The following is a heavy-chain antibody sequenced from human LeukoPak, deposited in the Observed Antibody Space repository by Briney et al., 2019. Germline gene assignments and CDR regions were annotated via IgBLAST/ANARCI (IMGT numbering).Heavy chain of an antibody. CDR3: ARANYGSGTLNY. CDR2: IIPILGIA. D-gene: IGHD3-10*01. Sequence: SVKVSCTASGYTFTSYYVHWVRQAPGQGLEWMGRIIPILGIANYAQKFQGRVTITADKSTSTAYMELSSLRSEDTAVYYCARANYGSGTLNYWGQGTLVTVSS. J-gene: IGHJ4*02. V-gene: IGHV1-69*04. CDR1: GYTFTSYY.